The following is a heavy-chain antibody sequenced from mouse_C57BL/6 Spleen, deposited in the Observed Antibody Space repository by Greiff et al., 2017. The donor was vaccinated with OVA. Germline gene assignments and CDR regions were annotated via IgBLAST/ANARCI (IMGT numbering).Heavy chain of an antibody. D-gene: IGHD3-2*02. CDR2: IDPSDSYT. V-gene: IGHV1-69*01. Sequence: QLHLQPPGAELVKPGASVKLSCKASGYTFTSYWMHWVKQRPGQGLEWIGEIDPSDSYTNYNQKFKGKSTLTVDKSSSTAYMQLSSLTSEDSAVYYCARSGTAQATGFAYWGQGTLVTVSA. CDR1: GYTFTSYW. CDR3: ARSGTAQATGFAY. J-gene: IGHJ3*01.